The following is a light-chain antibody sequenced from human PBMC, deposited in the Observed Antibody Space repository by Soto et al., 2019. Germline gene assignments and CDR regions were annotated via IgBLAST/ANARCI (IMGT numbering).Light chain of an antibody. V-gene: IGKV3-15*01. J-gene: IGKJ2*01. CDR3: QQYNNCRPYA. Sequence: EIVMTQSPATLSVSPGERATLSCRASQSVSSNLAWYQQKPGQAPSLLIYGASTRATGIPARFSGSGAGPEFTLTLGSLQSEDFAVDYCQQYNNCRPYAFGQGNKLE. CDR2: GAS. CDR1: QSVSSN.